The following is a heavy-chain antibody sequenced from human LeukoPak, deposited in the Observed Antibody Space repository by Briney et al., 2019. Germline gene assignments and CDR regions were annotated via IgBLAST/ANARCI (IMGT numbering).Heavy chain of an antibody. V-gene: IGHV4-59*01. CDR2: FYYSGST. J-gene: IGHJ4*02. Sequence: SETLSLTCTVSGGSISSYYWSWIRQPPGKGLEWIGYFYYSGSTNYNPSLKSRVTISVDTSKNQFSLKLSSVTAADAAVYYCARVPAAREPIDYWGQGTLVTVSS. D-gene: IGHD2-2*01. CDR1: GGSISSYY. CDR3: ARVPAAREPIDY.